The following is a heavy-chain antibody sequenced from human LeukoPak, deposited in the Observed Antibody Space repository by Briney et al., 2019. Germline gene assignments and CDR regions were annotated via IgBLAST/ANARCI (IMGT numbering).Heavy chain of an antibody. J-gene: IGHJ6*03. CDR3: ARGGIPTGPYYYFYYMDV. V-gene: IGHV3-30*01. CDR2: ISYDGNNK. Sequence: GSSLRLSCAASGFTFSRNVMHWVRQAPGKGLEWVALISYDGNNKFYADSVKGRFTIYRDNSRNTLYLQMNSLRGEDTAVYSCARGGIPTGPYYYFYYMDVWGKGTAVTVSS. CDR1: GFTFSRNV. D-gene: IGHD3-10*01.